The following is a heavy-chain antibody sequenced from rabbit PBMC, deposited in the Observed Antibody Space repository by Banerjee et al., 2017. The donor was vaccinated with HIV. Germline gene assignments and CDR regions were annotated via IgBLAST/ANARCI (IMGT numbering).Heavy chain of an antibody. CDR1: GFDFSSYG. J-gene: IGHJ4*01. V-gene: IGHV1S40*01. CDR3: ARDLAGVIGWNFGL. CDR2: IYPDYGST. Sequence: QSLEESGGDLVKPGASLTLTCTASGFDFSSYGISWVRQAPGKGLEWIAYIYPDYGSTDYASWAKGRFTISKTSSTTVTLQMTSLTAADTATYFCARDLAGVIGWNFGLWGPGTLVTVS. D-gene: IGHD4-1*01.